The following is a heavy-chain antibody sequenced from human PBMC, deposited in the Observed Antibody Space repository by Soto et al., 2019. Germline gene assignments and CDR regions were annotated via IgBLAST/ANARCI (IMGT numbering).Heavy chain of an antibody. CDR1: GDSVSSNSAA. Sequence: PSQTLSLTCAISGDSVSSNSAAWNWIRQSPSRGLEWLGRTYYRSKWYNDYAVSVKSRITINPDTSKNQFSLQLNSVTPEDTAVYYCAREGEYVAARLPYYYYYYMDVWGKGTTVTVSS. V-gene: IGHV6-1*01. CDR3: AREGEYVAARLPYYYYYYMDV. D-gene: IGHD6-6*01. CDR2: TYYRSKWYN. J-gene: IGHJ6*03.